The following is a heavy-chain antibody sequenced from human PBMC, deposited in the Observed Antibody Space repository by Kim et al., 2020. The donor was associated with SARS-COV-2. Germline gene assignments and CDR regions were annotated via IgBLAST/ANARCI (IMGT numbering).Heavy chain of an antibody. CDR2: INAGNGNT. J-gene: IGHJ3*02. CDR1: GYTFTSYA. D-gene: IGHD4-17*01. V-gene: IGHV1-3*01. CDR3: ASLMTTVTTPHAFDI. Sequence: ASVKVSCKASGYTFTSYAMHWVRQAPGQRLEWMGWINAGNGNTKYSQKFQGRVTITRDTSASTAYMELSSLRSEDTAVYYCASLMTTVTTPHAFDIWGQGTMVTVSS.